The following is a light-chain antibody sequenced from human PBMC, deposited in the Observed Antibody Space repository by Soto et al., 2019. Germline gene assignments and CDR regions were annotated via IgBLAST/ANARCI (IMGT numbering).Light chain of an antibody. Sequence: IQLTQSPSTLSGSVGDRVTITCRASQGVSTWLAWYQQRPSQAPKLLVYEASKLQSGVPSRFSASGSVRDFTLTISSLQPEDSATYYCQQYNNYFWAFGQGTRVEIK. CDR3: QQYNNYFWA. V-gene: IGKV1-5*03. CDR2: EAS. CDR1: QGVSTW. J-gene: IGKJ1*01.